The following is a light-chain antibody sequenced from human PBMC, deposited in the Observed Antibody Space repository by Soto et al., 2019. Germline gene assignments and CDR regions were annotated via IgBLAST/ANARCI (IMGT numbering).Light chain of an antibody. CDR1: QSVSSN. V-gene: IGKV3-15*01. J-gene: IGKJ2*01. CDR3: QQYNSWPLYT. Sequence: EIVMTQSPATLSVSPGERATLSCRASQSVSSNLAWYQQKPGQAPRLLIYGASTRATGIPARFSRSGSGTEFTLTISSLQYEDFAVYYCQQYNSWPLYTFGQGTKLEIK. CDR2: GAS.